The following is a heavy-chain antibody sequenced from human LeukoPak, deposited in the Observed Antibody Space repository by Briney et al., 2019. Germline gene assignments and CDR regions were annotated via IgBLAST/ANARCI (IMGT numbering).Heavy chain of an antibody. CDR3: ARPYYYDSRIDP. V-gene: IGHV4-30-4*01. CDR2: MYYSGST. J-gene: IGHJ5*02. CDR1: GGAISSGDYY. D-gene: IGHD3-22*01. Sequence: PSQTLSLTCTVSGGAISSGDYYWSWIRQPPGKGLEGSAYMYYSGSTYYHPSLKSRVTMSADTCKTQLSLKLSSMTAADTAVYYCARPYYYDSRIDPWGQGILVTVSS.